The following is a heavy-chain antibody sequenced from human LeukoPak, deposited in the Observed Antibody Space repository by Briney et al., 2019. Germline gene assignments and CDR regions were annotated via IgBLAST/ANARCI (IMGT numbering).Heavy chain of an antibody. Sequence: GGSLRLSCTASGLSLNSYAMSWVRQVPGKGLEWVSASSSSDDGKWYAESVRGRYTISRDTSKNTVYLQMNSLRVEDAGVYYCAKAPVTSCRGAFCYPFDYWGHGTLVTVSS. CDR1: GLSLNSYA. CDR3: AKAPVTSCRGAFCYPFDY. CDR2: SSSSDDGK. D-gene: IGHD2-21*01. J-gene: IGHJ4*01. V-gene: IGHV3-23*01.